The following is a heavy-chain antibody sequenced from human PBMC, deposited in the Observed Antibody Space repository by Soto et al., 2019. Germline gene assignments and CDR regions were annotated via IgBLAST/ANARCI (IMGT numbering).Heavy chain of an antibody. CDR1: GGTFSSYA. Sequence: ASVKVSCKASGGTFSSYAISWVRQAPGQGLEWMGGIIPIFGTANYAQKFQGRVTITADESTSTAYMELSSLRSEDTAVYYCARSRNYGAAQAYWGQGTLVTVSS. D-gene: IGHD4-17*01. CDR2: IIPIFGTA. J-gene: IGHJ4*02. V-gene: IGHV1-69*13. CDR3: ARSRNYGAAQAY.